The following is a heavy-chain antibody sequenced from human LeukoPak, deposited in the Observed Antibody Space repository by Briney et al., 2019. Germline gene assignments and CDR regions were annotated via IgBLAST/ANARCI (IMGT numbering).Heavy chain of an antibody. CDR2: ISSSSSTI. V-gene: IGHV3-48*02. CDR3: ARQISGLWFGVFDY. Sequence: GGSLRLSCAASGFTFSSYSMNWVRQAPGKGLEWVSYISSSSSTIYYADSVKGRFTISRDNAKNSLYLQMNSLRDEDTAVYYCARQISGLWFGVFDYWGQGTLVTDSS. CDR1: GFTFSSYS. J-gene: IGHJ4*02. D-gene: IGHD3-10*01.